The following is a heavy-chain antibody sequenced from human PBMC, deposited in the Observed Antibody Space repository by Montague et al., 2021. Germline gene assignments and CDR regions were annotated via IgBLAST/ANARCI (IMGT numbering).Heavy chain of an antibody. Sequence: SETLYLTCTVSSGSIFHAHWSWVRQPPGKGLEWLGSMFYGGATSNNPSLKSRVTMSIDTSTNQFSLKLGFVTAADTAVYYCAKQDYFVSGTSYKGFDPWGRGILVTVSS. J-gene: IGHJ5*02. CDR1: SGSIFHAH. CDR2: MFYGGAT. D-gene: IGHD3-10*01. CDR3: AKQDYFVSGTSYKGFDP. V-gene: IGHV4-59*08.